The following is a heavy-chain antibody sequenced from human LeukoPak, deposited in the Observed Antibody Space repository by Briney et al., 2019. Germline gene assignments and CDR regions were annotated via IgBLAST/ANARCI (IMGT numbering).Heavy chain of an antibody. CDR1: GYTFTTYG. J-gene: IGHJ4*02. CDR3: ARDPAAYSSSWYLDY. Sequence: VASVKVSCEASGYTFTTYGISWVRQAPGQGLEWMGWISTYNGNTNYAQKLQGRVTMTTDTSTSTAYMELRSLRSDDTAVYYCARDPAAYSSSWYLDYWGQGTLVTVSS. V-gene: IGHV1-18*01. CDR2: ISTYNGNT. D-gene: IGHD6-13*01.